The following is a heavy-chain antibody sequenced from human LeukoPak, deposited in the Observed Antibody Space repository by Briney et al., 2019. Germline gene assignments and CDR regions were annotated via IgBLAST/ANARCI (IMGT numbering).Heavy chain of an antibody. D-gene: IGHD2-15*01. V-gene: IGHV5-51*01. J-gene: IGHJ3*02. CDR1: GYSFTSDW. CDR2: IYPGDSDT. CDR3: ARRYCSGGSCYSAYAFDI. Sequence: GESLKISCKGSGYSFTSDWIGWVRQMPGKGLEWMGIIYPGDSDTRYSPSFQGQVTISADKSISTAYLQWSSLKASDTAMYYCARRYCSGGSCYSAYAFDIWGQGTMVTVSS.